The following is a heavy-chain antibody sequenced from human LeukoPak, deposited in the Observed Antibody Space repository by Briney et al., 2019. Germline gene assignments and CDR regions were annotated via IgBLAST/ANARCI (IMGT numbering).Heavy chain of an antibody. CDR2: IYYSGST. Sequence: SETLSLTCTVSGGSISSYYWSWIRQPPGKGLEWIGYIYYSGSTNYNPSLKSRVTISIDTSRNQFSLKLNSVTAADTAVYYCARRTYDLWSGDYTGAFDIWGQGTMVTVSS. CDR1: GGSISSYY. CDR3: ARRTYDLWSGDYTGAFDI. D-gene: IGHD3-3*01. J-gene: IGHJ3*02. V-gene: IGHV4-59*01.